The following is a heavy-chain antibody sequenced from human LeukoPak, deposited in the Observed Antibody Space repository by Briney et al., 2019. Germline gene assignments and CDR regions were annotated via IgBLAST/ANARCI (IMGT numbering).Heavy chain of an antibody. CDR1: GFTFSSYG. J-gene: IGHJ3*02. D-gene: IGHD6-6*01. V-gene: IGHV3-33*01. CDR3: ARGRHEYSSSTGAFDI. CDR2: IWYDGSNK. Sequence: GGSLRLSCAASGFTFSSYGMHWVRQAPGKGLEWVAVIWYDGSNKYYADSVKGRFTISRDNSKNTLYLQMNSLRAEDTAVYYCARGRHEYSSSTGAFDIWGQGTMVTVSS.